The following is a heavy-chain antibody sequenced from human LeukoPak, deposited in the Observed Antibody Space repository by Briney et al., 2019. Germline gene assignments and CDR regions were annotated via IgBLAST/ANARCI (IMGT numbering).Heavy chain of an antibody. CDR3: AKDRYSSGWYGEYYFDY. D-gene: IGHD6-19*01. CDR1: GFTFSSYG. J-gene: IGHJ4*02. V-gene: IGHV3-30*18. Sequence: GRSLRLSCAASGFTFSSYGMHWVRQAPGKGLEWVAVISYDGSNKYYADSVKGRFTISRDNSKNTLYLQMNSLRAEDTAVYYCAKDRYSSGWYGEYYFDYWGQGTLVTVSS. CDR2: ISYDGSNK.